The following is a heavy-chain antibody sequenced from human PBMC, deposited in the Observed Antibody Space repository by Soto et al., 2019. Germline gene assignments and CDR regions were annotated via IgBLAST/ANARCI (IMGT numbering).Heavy chain of an antibody. D-gene: IGHD2-15*01. J-gene: IGHJ2*01. CDR2: IYYSGST. CDR1: GGSISSGGYY. V-gene: IGHV4-31*03. Sequence: QVQLQESGPGLVKPSQTLSLTCTVSGGSISSGGYYWSWIRQHPGKGLEWIGYIYYSGSTYYNPSLMSRVXXSXDXXKNQFSLKLSSVTAADTAVYDCAIKTHYSSGDSDLWGRGTLVTVSS. CDR3: AIKTHYSSGDSDL.